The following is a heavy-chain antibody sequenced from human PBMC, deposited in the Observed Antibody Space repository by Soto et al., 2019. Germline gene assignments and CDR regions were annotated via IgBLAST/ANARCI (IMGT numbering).Heavy chain of an antibody. CDR2: TSSSGGTT. CDR3: AKKVGGVRTGMDV. Sequence: GVSLRLSCAASGFTFSTYAMGWVRQAPGKGLEWVSSTSSSGGTTYYADSVKGRFTISRDNSKNTLYLQMNSLRAGDTAVYYCAKKVGGVRTGMDVWGQGTTVTVSS. D-gene: IGHD3-10*01. J-gene: IGHJ6*02. CDR1: GFTFSTYA. V-gene: IGHV3-23*01.